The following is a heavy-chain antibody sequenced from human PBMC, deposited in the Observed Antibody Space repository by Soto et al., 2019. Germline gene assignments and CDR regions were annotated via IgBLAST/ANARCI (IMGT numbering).Heavy chain of an antibody. J-gene: IGHJ4*02. V-gene: IGHV4-31*03. Sequence: SETLSLTCTVSGGSISSGGYYWSWIRQHPGKGLEWIGYIYYSGSTYYNPSLKSRVTRSVDTSKNQFSLKLSSVTAADTAVYYCARDSSIAARGAVGGFDYWGQGTLVTVSS. CDR1: GGSISSGGYY. CDR3: ARDSSIAARGAVGGFDY. D-gene: IGHD6-6*01. CDR2: IYYSGST.